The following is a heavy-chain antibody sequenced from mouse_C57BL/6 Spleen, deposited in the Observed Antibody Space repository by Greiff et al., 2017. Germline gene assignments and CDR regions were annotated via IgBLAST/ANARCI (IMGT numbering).Heavy chain of an antibody. V-gene: IGHV5-2*03. D-gene: IGHD2-4*01. CDR2: ITSYGGST. J-gene: IGHJ3*01. Sequence: EVKLVESGAGLVRPGSSLKFSCESYYFEFLSNDMPWVRKTPEHGLELVGSITSYGGSTDYPDTFKGRFIFSRDTTSNTLYLQLSSLRSEDSAFYYCARQGIYYHCAGFAYWGQGTLVTVSA. CDR1: YFEFLSND. CDR3: ARQGIYYHCAGFAY.